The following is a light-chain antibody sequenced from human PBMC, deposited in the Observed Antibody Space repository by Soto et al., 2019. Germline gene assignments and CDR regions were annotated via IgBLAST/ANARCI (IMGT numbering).Light chain of an antibody. Sequence: DIQMTQSPSTLSASVGDRVTITCRASQSISNWLAWYQQKPGKAPKLLIYDASNLESGVPSRFSGSGSGTQLTLTISSLQPDDFATYYCQQYDSYWTFGQGTKVDIK. J-gene: IGKJ1*01. CDR1: QSISNW. CDR3: QQYDSYWT. V-gene: IGKV1-5*01. CDR2: DAS.